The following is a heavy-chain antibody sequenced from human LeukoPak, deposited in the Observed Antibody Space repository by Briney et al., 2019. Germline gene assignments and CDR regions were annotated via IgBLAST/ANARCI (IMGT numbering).Heavy chain of an antibody. D-gene: IGHD2-15*01. Sequence: ASVKVSCKASGGTFSSYAISWVRQAPGQGLEWMGGIIPIFGTANYAQKFQGRVTIIADESTSTAYMELSSLRSEDTAVYYCARGGLRFYCSGGSCYLNWFDPWGQGTLVTVSS. V-gene: IGHV1-69*01. CDR3: ARGGLRFYCSGGSCYLNWFDP. CDR2: IIPIFGTA. J-gene: IGHJ5*02. CDR1: GGTFSSYA.